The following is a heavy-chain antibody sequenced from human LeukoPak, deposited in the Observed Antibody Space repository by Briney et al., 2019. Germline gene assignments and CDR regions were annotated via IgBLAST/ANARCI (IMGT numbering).Heavy chain of an antibody. CDR1: GYSFTNYW. J-gene: IGHJ4*02. CDR3: AIIVGATTGDYFDS. V-gene: IGHV5-51*01. CDR2: TYPGDSET. D-gene: IGHD1-26*01. Sequence: GESLKISCKGSGYSFTNYWIGWVRQMSGKGLEWMGITYPGDSETRYSPSFQGQVTISADKSINAAYLQWSSLEASDTAMYYCAIIVGATTGDYFDSWGQGTLVTVSS.